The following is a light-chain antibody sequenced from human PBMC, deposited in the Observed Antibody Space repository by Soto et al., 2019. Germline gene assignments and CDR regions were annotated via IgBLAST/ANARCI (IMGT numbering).Light chain of an antibody. V-gene: IGKV3-11*01. Sequence: EIVLTQSPATLSLSPGERGTLSCRTSQSATYVAWYQQKPGQAPRLVVYDTTKRATGIPARFSGGGSGTDFTLTISSLEPEDFAIYYCQKRSDWSVAFGEGTKVEI. CDR3: QKRSDWSVA. CDR1: QSATY. CDR2: DTT. J-gene: IGKJ4*01.